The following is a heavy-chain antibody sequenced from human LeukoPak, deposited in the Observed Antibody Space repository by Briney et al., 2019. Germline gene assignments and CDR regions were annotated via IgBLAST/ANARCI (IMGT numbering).Heavy chain of an antibody. V-gene: IGHV4-34*01. CDR3: ARGQRKYCSGGSCYSRYYYYGMDV. CDR2: INHSGST. Sequence: SETLSLTCAVYGGSFSGYYWSWIRQPPGKGLEWIGEINHSGSTNYNPSLKSRVTISVDTSKNQFSLKLSSVTAADTAVYYCARGQRKYCSGGSCYSRYYYYGMDVWGQGTTVTVSS. CDR1: GGSFSGYY. D-gene: IGHD2-15*01. J-gene: IGHJ6*02.